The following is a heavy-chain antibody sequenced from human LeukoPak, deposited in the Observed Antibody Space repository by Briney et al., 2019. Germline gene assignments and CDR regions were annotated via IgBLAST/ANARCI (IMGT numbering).Heavy chain of an antibody. V-gene: IGHV1-8*03. D-gene: IGHD6-6*01. CDR2: MNPNSGNT. J-gene: IGHJ4*02. Sequence: ASVKVSCKASGYTFTSYDINWVRQATGQGLEWMGWMNPNSGNTGYAQKFQGRVTITRNTSISTAYMELSSLRSEDTAVYYCARGRGIAARRLYYFDYWGQGTLVTVSS. CDR3: ARGRGIAARRLYYFDY. CDR1: GYTFTSYD.